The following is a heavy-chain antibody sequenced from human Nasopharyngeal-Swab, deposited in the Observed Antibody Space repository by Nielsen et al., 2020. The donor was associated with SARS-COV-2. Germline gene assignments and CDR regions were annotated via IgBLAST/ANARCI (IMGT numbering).Heavy chain of an antibody. CDR3: ARAGSSYGRLLY. CDR1: GFTFRSYA. CDR2: IDGSGSMI. Sequence: GGSLRLSCAASGFTFRSYAISWVRQAPGKGLEWVAFIDGSGSMIDYADSVKGRFAISRDNANNSLNLQMHSLRAEDTAVYYCARAGSSYGRLLYWGQGTRVDVST. V-gene: IGHV3-48*04. D-gene: IGHD5-18*01. J-gene: IGHJ4*02.